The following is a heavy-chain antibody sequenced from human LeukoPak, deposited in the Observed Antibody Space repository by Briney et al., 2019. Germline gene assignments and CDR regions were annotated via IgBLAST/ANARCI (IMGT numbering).Heavy chain of an antibody. CDR1: GFTFSSYW. CDR2: IKQDVTEI. D-gene: IGHD3-3*02. J-gene: IGHJ5*02. CDR3: ARLNVLAAGPNWFDP. V-gene: IGHV3-7*01. Sequence: GGSLRLSCVASGFTFSSYWMSWVRQAPGKGLEWVANIKQDVTEIYSLDSVKGRFTFSRDNAKNSLYLQMNSLRDEDTAVYYCARLNVLAAGPNWFDPWGQGTRVTVSS.